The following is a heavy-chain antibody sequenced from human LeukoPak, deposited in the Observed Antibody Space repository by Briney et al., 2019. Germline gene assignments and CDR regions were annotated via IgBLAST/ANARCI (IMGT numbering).Heavy chain of an antibody. CDR2: IYFSGST. D-gene: IGHD3-3*01. CDR3: ARVSFWSGYLGYYYYYMDV. J-gene: IGHJ6*03. Sequence: PSETLSLTCTVSGGSFSSYYWSWIRQPPGKGLEWIGYIYFSGSTSYNPSLKSRVTITVDTSKNQFSLKLSSVTAADTAVYYCARVSFWSGYLGYYYYYMDVWGKGTTVTVSS. CDR1: GGSFSSYY. V-gene: IGHV4-59*01.